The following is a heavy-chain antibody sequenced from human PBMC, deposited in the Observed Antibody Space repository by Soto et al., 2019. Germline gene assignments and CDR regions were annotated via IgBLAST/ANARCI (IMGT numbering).Heavy chain of an antibody. V-gene: IGHV6-1*01. Sequence: SQTLSLTCVISGDSVSSNLASWSWIRQSPSRGLEWLGRTYYRSKWYNNNPQSVKSQTPTNPETSRNHCSLPLGWAIPEDTAVYSCARVHPPATFDCWGRGTPVTASS. J-gene: IGHJ4*02. CDR1: GDSVSSNLAS. CDR2: TYYRSKWYN. CDR3: ARVHPPATFDC.